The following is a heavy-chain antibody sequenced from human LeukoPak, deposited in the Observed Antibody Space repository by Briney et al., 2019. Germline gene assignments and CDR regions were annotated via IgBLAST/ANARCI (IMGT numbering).Heavy chain of an antibody. J-gene: IGHJ4*02. D-gene: IGHD3-22*01. Sequence: GGSLRLSCAASGFTFSSYAMSWVRQAPGKGLEWVSAISGSGGSTYYADSVKGRFTISRDNSKNTLYLQMNSLRAEDTAVYYCAKGGRITMIVVVRYFDYWGQGALVTVSS. CDR2: ISGSGGST. CDR3: AKGGRITMIVVVRYFDY. CDR1: GFTFSSYA. V-gene: IGHV3-23*01.